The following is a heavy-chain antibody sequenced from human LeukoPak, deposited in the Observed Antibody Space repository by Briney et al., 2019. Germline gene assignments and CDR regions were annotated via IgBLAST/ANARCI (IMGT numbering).Heavy chain of an antibody. D-gene: IGHD6-13*01. J-gene: IGHJ6*03. CDR3: ARVRYSSSWGYMDV. CDR2: INWNGDYT. V-gene: IGHV3-20*04. CDR1: GFTFNDYG. Sequence: GGSLRLSCTTSGFTFNDYGMSWVRQAPGKGLEWVSGINWNGDYTSYVDSVKGRFTISRDNAKNSLYLQMNRLRAEDTAVYYCARVRYSSSWGYMDVWGKGTTVTVSS.